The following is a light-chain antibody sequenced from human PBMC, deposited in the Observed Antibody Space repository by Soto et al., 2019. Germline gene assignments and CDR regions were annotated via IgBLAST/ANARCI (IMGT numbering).Light chain of an antibody. Sequence: EIVLTQSPGTLSLSPGERATLSCRASQSVSSSYLAWYQQKPGHAPRLLIYGASSRATGIPDRFTGSGSGTDFTLTISRLEPEDFAVFYCHQYGSSPQTFGQGTKVDIK. V-gene: IGKV3-20*01. J-gene: IGKJ1*01. CDR2: GAS. CDR1: QSVSSSY. CDR3: HQYGSSPQT.